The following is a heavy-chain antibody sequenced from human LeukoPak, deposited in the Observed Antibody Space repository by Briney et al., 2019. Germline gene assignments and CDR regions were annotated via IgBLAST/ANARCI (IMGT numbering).Heavy chain of an antibody. V-gene: IGHV5-51*01. CDR3: ARGGVSFFDWLAFDY. D-gene: IGHD3-9*01. Sequence: GESLKISCKGSGYSFTSYWIGWVRQIPGKGLEWMGIIYPGDSDTRYRLSFQDQVTISADKSITTAYLQWSSLKASDTAMYYCARGGVSFFDWLAFDYWGQGTLVTVSS. CDR1: GYSFTSYW. CDR2: IYPGDSDT. J-gene: IGHJ4*02.